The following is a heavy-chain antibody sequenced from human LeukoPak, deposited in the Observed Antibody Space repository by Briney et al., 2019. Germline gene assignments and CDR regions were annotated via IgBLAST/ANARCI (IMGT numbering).Heavy chain of an antibody. CDR3: VRAPPRATLNFDY. CDR1: GFTFSSYE. V-gene: IGHV3-48*03. J-gene: IGHJ4*02. Sequence: PGGSLRLSCAASGFTFSSYEMNWVRQAPGKGLEWVSYISSSGSTIYYADSVKGRFTISRDNAKNSLYLQMNSLRAEDTAVYYCVRAPPRATLNFDYWGQGTLVTVSS. D-gene: IGHD5-12*01. CDR2: ISSSGSTI.